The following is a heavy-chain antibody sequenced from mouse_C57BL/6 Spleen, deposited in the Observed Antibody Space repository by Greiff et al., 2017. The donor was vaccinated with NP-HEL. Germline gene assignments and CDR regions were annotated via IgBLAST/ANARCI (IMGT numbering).Heavy chain of an antibody. Sequence: VQLQQPGAELVKPGASVKLSCKASGYTFTSYWMHWVKQRPGQGLEWIGMIHPNSGSTNYNEKFKSKATLTVDKSSSTAYMQLSSLTSEDSAVYYCAREAPYDYAGFAYWGQGTLVTVSA. V-gene: IGHV1-64*01. D-gene: IGHD2-4*01. CDR1: GYTFTSYW. CDR3: AREAPYDYAGFAY. J-gene: IGHJ3*01. CDR2: IHPNSGST.